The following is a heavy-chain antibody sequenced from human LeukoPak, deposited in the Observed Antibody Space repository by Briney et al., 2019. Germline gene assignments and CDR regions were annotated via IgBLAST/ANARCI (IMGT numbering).Heavy chain of an antibody. Sequence: SETLSLTCSVSGGSIDSSSYYWAWIRQPPGKGLEWIGSIYYTGSTYYNPSLKSRVTISLDTSKNHFSLKLTSVTAADTAVYYCARHGELLRRFYFDYWGQGTLVTVSS. D-gene: IGHD1-26*01. CDR1: GGSIDSSSYY. CDR2: IYYTGST. J-gene: IGHJ4*02. V-gene: IGHV4-39*01. CDR3: ARHGELLRRFYFDY.